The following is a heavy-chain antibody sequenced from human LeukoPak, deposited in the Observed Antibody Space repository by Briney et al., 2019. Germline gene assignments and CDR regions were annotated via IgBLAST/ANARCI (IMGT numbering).Heavy chain of an antibody. V-gene: IGHV3-21*01. CDR1: GFTFSSYA. CDR2: ISSSSSYI. CDR3: ARYSSSWLLDY. D-gene: IGHD6-13*01. J-gene: IGHJ4*02. Sequence: GGSLRLSCAASGFTFSSYAMSWVRQAPGKGLEWVSSISSSSSYIYYADSVKGRFTISRDNAKNSLYLQMNSLRAEDTAVYYCARYSSSWLLDYWGQGTLVTVSS.